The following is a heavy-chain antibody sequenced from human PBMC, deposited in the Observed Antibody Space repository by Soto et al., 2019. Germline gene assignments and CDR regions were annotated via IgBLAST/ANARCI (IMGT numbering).Heavy chain of an antibody. D-gene: IGHD6-6*01. CDR1: GFTFTSYA. Sequence: EVQLLESGGGLVQPGGSLRLSCAASGFTFTSYAMSWVRQAPGKGLEWVSTIGGSVGTAYYADSVRGRLTISRDNSKTTLYLQMNSLRAEDTAVYYCAKGGSSSSSRGLFEYWGQGTLVTVSS. CDR2: IGGSVGTA. J-gene: IGHJ4*02. V-gene: IGHV3-23*01. CDR3: AKGGSSSSSRGLFEY.